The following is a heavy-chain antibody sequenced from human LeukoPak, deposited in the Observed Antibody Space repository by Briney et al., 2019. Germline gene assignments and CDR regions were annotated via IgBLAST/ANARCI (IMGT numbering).Heavy chain of an antibody. CDR1: GGSISSSYY. CDR2: IYYSGST. D-gene: IGHD6-19*01. V-gene: IGHV4-39*07. CDR3: ARPGLRSGWYYGY. J-gene: IGHJ4*02. Sequence: PSETLSLTCAVSGGSISSSYYWGWIRQPPGKGLEWIGSIYYSGSTYYNPSLKSRVTISVDTSKNQFSLKLSSVTAADTAVYYCARPGLRSGWYYGYWGQGTLVTVSS.